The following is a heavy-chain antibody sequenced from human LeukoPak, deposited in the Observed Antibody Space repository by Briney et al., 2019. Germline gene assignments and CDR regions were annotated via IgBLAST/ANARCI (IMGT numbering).Heavy chain of an antibody. CDR3: VRLDSSELTDAFDI. D-gene: IGHD3-22*01. Sequence: SETLSLTCTVSGGSISSYYWSWIRQPPGKGLEWIGYIYTSGSTNYNPSLKSRVTISVDTSKNQFSLKLSSVTAADTAVYYCVRLDSSELTDAFDIWGQGTMVTVSS. CDR2: IYTSGST. CDR1: GGSISSYY. J-gene: IGHJ3*02. V-gene: IGHV4-4*09.